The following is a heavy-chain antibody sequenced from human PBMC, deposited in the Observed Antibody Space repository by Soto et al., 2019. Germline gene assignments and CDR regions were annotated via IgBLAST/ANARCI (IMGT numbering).Heavy chain of an antibody. CDR2: ISSSSSYI. D-gene: IGHD1-20*01. V-gene: IGHV3-21*01. CDR1: GFTFSSYS. J-gene: IGHJ6*02. CDR3: ARDSREWVYLGYYGMDV. Sequence: GGSLRLSCAASGFTFSSYSMNWVRQAPGKGLEWVSSISSSSSYIYYADSVKGRFTISRDNAKNSLYLQMNSLRAEDTAVYYCARDSREWVYLGYYGMDVWGQGTTVTVSS.